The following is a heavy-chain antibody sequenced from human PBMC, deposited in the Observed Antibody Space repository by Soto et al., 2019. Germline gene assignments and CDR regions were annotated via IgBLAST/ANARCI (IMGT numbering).Heavy chain of an antibody. CDR2: IYYSGTT. D-gene: IGHD1-20*01. J-gene: IGHJ4*02. V-gene: IGHV4-31*03. Sequence: QVQLQESGPGLVKPSQTLSLTCTVSGGSISSGGYYWHWIRQHPGKGLEWIGYIYYSGTTYYNPPLKCRVTVSVDTSRNQFSLRLSSVTAADTAVYFCARGWQRVTGTYDSWGQGTLVTVSS. CDR3: ARGWQRVTGTYDS. CDR1: GGSISSGGYY.